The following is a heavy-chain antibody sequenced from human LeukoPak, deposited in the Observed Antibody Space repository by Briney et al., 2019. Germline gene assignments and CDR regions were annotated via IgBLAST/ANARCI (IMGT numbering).Heavy chain of an antibody. D-gene: IGHD3-16*01. V-gene: IGHV3-33*05. CDR3: ARNGGGLDY. J-gene: IGHJ4*02. CDR2: ILYDGVNR. CDR1: GFSFSSYG. Sequence: GGSLRLSCVASGFSFSSYGMHWVRQAPGKGLEWVAGILYDGVNRYYANSVKGRFTVSRDTSENTLYLQMSSLRAEDTAVYYCARNGGGLDYWGQGTLVTVSS.